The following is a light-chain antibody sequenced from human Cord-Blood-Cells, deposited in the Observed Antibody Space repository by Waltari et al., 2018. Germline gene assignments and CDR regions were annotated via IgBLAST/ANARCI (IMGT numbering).Light chain of an antibody. CDR1: SSDVGGYNY. CDR2: EVS. J-gene: IGLJ2*01. Sequence: QSALTQPASVSGSPGQSITISCTGTSSDVGGYNYVSWYQQHPGKAPKLMIYEVSNRPAGVSNRFSGSKSGNTASRTISGLQAEDEADYYGSSYTSSSTLVFGGGTKLTVL. V-gene: IGLV2-14*01. CDR3: SSYTSSSTLV.